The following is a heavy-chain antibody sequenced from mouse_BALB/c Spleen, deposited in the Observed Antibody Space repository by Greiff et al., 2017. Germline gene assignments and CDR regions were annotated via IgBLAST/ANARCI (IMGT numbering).Heavy chain of an antibody. Sequence: EVHLVESGGGLVQPGGSRKLSCAASGFTFSSFGMHWVRQAPEKGLEWVAYISSGSSTIYYADTVKGRFTISRDNPKNTQFLQMTSLRSEATAMYYCARSYYYGSSRWYFDVWGAGTTVTVSS. CDR2: ISSGSSTI. CDR1: GFTFSSFG. J-gene: IGHJ1*01. D-gene: IGHD1-1*01. CDR3: ARSYYYGSSRWYFDV. V-gene: IGHV5-17*02.